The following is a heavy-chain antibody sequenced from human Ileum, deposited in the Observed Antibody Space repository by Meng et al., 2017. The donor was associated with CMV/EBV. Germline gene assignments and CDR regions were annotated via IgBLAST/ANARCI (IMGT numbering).Heavy chain of an antibody. CDR1: GCPFSSHW. CDR2: IRSDGTIT. D-gene: IGHD2-21*02. CDR3: ATLPPGY. J-gene: IGHJ4*02. Sequence: VQLGESGRDLVQPGGSLRLSCAVSGCPFSSHWLDGVRQVPGKGLVWVARIRSDGTITSYADSVKGRFTISRDNAKNTVYLQMNSLRDEDTAVYYCATLPPGYWGQGTLVTVSS. V-gene: IGHV3-74*01.